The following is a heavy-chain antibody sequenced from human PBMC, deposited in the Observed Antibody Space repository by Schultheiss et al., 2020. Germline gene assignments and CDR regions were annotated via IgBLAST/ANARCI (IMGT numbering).Heavy chain of an antibody. V-gene: IGHV4-34*01. J-gene: IGHJ4*02. CDR2: INHSGST. D-gene: IGHD3-10*01. Sequence: SQTLSLTCAVYGGSFSGYYWSWIRQPPGKGLEWIGEINHSGSTNYNPSLKSRVTISVDTSKNQFSLKLSSVTAADTAVYYCARDRGYYGSGSPDYWGQGTLVTVSS. CDR3: ARDRGYYGSGSPDY. CDR1: GGSFSGYY.